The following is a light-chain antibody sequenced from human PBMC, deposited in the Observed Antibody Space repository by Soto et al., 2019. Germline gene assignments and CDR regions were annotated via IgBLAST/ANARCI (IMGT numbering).Light chain of an antibody. J-gene: IGLJ2*01. Sequence: QSALTQPASVSGSPGQSITISCTGTSSNVGGYNYVSWYQQHPGKAPKLMIYEVNNRPSGVSNRFSGSKSGNTASLTISGLQSEDEADYYCSSYTSSSTLVFGGGTKSPS. CDR3: SSYTSSSTLV. V-gene: IGLV2-14*01. CDR1: SSNVGGYNY. CDR2: EVN.